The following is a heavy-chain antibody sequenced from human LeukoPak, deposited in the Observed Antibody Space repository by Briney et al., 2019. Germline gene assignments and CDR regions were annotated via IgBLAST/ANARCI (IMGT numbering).Heavy chain of an antibody. V-gene: IGHV4-39*01. Sequence: PSETLSLTCTVSGGSISSSSYYWGWIRQPPGKGLEWIGGIYYSGSTYYNPSLKSRVTISVDTSKNQFSLKLSSVTAADTAVYYCARDSYGSVGYWGQGTLVTVSS. CDR2: IYYSGST. CDR1: GGSISSSSYY. D-gene: IGHD5-18*01. J-gene: IGHJ4*02. CDR3: ARDSYGSVGY.